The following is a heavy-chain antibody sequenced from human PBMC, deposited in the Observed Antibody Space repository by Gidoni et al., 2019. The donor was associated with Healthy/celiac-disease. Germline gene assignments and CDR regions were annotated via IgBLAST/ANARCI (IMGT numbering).Heavy chain of an antibody. CDR1: GFTFSSYG. CDR2: ISYDGSNK. CDR3: AKGRGETATILDY. Sequence: QVQLVESGGGVVQPGRSLRLSCAVSGFTFSSYGMHWVRQAPGKGLEWVAIISYDGSNKDYADSVKGRFTISRDNSKNTLYLQMNSLRAEDTAVYYCAKGRGETATILDYWGQGTLVTVSS. J-gene: IGHJ4*02. V-gene: IGHV3-30*18. D-gene: IGHD3-10*01.